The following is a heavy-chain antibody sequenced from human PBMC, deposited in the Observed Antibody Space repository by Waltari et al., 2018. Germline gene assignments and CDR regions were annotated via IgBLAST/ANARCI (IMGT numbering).Heavy chain of an antibody. Sequence: QVQLQESGPGLVKPSETLSLTCTISGGPISSHFWSLIRQPAGKGLEWIGRIYTTGSTNFNPSLKSRVTMSIDTSKNQFSLNLSSVTAADTAVYYCARGQSTRGSYGWFDPWGQGTLVTVSS. V-gene: IGHV4-4*07. CDR3: ARGQSTRGSYGWFDP. D-gene: IGHD1-26*01. J-gene: IGHJ5*02. CDR1: GGPISSHF. CDR2: IYTTGST.